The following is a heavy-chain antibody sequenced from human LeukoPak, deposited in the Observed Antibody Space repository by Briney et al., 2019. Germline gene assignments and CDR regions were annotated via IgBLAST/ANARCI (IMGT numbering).Heavy chain of an antibody. Sequence: ASVKVSCKASGYTFTSYGISWVRQAPGQGLEWMGWISAYNGNTNYAQKLQGRVTMATDTSTSTAYMELRSLRSDDTAVYYCARTSLNTGYSSSWYLVDYWGQGTLVTVSS. CDR1: GYTFTSYG. CDR3: ARTSLNTGYSSSWYLVDY. J-gene: IGHJ4*02. V-gene: IGHV1-18*01. D-gene: IGHD6-13*01. CDR2: ISAYNGNT.